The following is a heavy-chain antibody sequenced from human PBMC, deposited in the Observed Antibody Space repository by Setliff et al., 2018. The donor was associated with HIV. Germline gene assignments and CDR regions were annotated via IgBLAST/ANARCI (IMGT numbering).Heavy chain of an antibody. CDR2: FDPQYDKT. CDR3: ATRAYDSRGYLRSRVSGAAFDI. CDR1: GYTLTELS. Sequence: ASVKVSCKVSGYTLTELSIHWVRQAPGKGLEWMGGFDPQYDKTFYTQKFQGRVTMSEDTSTDTAYMELSSLRSEDTAVYYCATRAYDSRGYLRSRVSGAAFDIWGQGTMVTVSS. J-gene: IGHJ3*02. V-gene: IGHV1-24*01. D-gene: IGHD3-22*01.